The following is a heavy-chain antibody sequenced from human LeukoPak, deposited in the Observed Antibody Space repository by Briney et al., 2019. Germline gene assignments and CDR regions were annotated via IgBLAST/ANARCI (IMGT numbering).Heavy chain of an antibody. J-gene: IGHJ4*02. V-gene: IGHV4-34*01. Sequence: SETLSLTCAVYGGSLNGYYWSWIRQPPGKGLKWIGEINHSGSTNYNPSLKSRVTISVDTSKNQLSLKITSMTAADTAVYYCARGRVSSGWYRDYWGQGTLVTVSS. CDR2: INHSGST. D-gene: IGHD6-19*01. CDR1: GGSLNGYY. CDR3: ARGRVSSGWYRDY.